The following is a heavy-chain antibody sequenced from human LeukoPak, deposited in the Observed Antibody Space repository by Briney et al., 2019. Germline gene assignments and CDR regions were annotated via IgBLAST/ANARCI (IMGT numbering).Heavy chain of an antibody. CDR1: GFTFSSYA. V-gene: IGHV4-34*01. D-gene: IGHD6-19*01. CDR2: INHSGST. Sequence: GSLRLSCAASGFTFSSYAMSWVRQAPGKGLEWIGEINHSGSTNYNPSLKSRVTISVDTSKNQFSLKLSSVTAADTAVYYCAREAVAGKVLDYWGQGTLVTVSS. CDR3: AREAVAGKVLDY. J-gene: IGHJ4*02.